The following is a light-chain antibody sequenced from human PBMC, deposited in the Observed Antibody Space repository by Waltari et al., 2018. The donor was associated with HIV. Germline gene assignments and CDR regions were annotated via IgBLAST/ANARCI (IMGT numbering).Light chain of an antibody. Sequence: EIVMTQSPATLSVSPGERATLSCRASQSVSSNLAWYQQKPGQGPGLLIYGASTRATGIPARFSGSGSGAEFTLTISSLQSEDFAVYYCQQYNDWPLTFGQGTRLEIK. J-gene: IGKJ5*01. CDR2: GAS. V-gene: IGKV3-15*01. CDR1: QSVSSN. CDR3: QQYNDWPLT.